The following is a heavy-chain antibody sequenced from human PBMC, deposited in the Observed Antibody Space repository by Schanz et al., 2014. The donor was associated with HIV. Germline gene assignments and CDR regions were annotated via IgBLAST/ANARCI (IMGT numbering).Heavy chain of an antibody. D-gene: IGHD6-6*01. V-gene: IGHV3-23*01. CDR1: GFTFSNYA. CDR2: ISDTGVRT. Sequence: EVQLLESGGGLVQPGGSLRLSCEASGFTFSNYAMSWVRQAPGKGLEWVSGISDTGVRTNYADSVKGRLTISRDNSKSTLYLQMNRLRAEDTAVYYCVGHGSSSSWGLGTLVTVSS. J-gene: IGHJ5*02. CDR3: VGHGSSSS.